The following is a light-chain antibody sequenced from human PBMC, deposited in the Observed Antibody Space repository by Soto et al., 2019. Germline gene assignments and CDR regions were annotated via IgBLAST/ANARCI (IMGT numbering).Light chain of an antibody. CDR1: QSVSRY. Sequence: EIVLTQSPATLSLSPGERTTLSCRASQSVSRYLAWYQQKPGQAPRLLIYDASNRATGIPARFSASGSGTDFTLTISSLEPEEFAVYYCQQRSNWPITFGQGTRLEIK. V-gene: IGKV3-11*01. J-gene: IGKJ5*01. CDR2: DAS. CDR3: QQRSNWPIT.